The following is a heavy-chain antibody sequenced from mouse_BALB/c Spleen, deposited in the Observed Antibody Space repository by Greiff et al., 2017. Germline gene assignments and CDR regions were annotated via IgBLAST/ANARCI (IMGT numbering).Heavy chain of an antibody. V-gene: IGHV5-6-5*01. Sequence: EVKLVESGGGLVKPGGSLKLSCAASGFTFSSYAMSWVRQTPEKRLEWVASISSGGSTYYPDSVKGRFTISRDNARNILYLQMSSLRSEDTAMYYCARDDGYYGDAMDYWGQGTSVTVSS. J-gene: IGHJ4*01. CDR1: GFTFSSYA. D-gene: IGHD2-3*01. CDR2: ISSGGST. CDR3: ARDDGYYGDAMDY.